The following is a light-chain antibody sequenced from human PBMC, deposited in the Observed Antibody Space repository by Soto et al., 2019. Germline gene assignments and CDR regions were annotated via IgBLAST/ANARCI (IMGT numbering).Light chain of an antibody. V-gene: IGKV1-27*01. J-gene: IGKJ1*01. CDR1: QGISNY. CDR2: GAS. CDR3: QKYNSAPPT. Sequence: DIQMTQSPSSLSASVGDRVTITCRASQGISNYLAWYQQKPGKGPKLLIYGASTLQSGVPSRFSGRGSGTEFTLTISSLQPEDVATYYCQKYNSAPPTFGQGTKVEIK.